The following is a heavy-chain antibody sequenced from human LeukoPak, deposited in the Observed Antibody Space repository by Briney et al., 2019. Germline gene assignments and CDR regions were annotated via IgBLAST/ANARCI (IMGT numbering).Heavy chain of an antibody. CDR1: GGSFSGYY. Sequence: PSETLSLTCAVYGGSFSGYYWSWVRQPPGKGLEWLGEINHSGSTTYNTSLKSRVTISVDTSKNQFSLKLSSVTAADTAVYYCARGRVYDFWSGYYTPDGYYFDYWGQGTLVTVSS. J-gene: IGHJ4*02. V-gene: IGHV4-34*01. D-gene: IGHD3-3*01. CDR3: ARGRVYDFWSGYYTPDGYYFDY. CDR2: INHSGST.